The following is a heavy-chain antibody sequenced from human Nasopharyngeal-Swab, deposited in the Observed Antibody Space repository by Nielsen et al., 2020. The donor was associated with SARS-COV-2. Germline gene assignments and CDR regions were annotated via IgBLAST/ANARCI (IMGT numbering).Heavy chain of an antibody. J-gene: IGHJ4*02. V-gene: IGHV1-8*01. CDR3: ARTDGSGSYYDFDY. D-gene: IGHD3-10*01. CDR1: GYTFTSYD. Sequence: ASVKVSCKASGYTFTSYDINWVRQATGQGLEWMGWMNPNSGNAGYAQKFQGRVTMTRNTSISTAYMELSSLRSEDTAVYYCARTDGSGSYYDFDYWGQGTLVTVSS. CDR2: MNPNSGNA.